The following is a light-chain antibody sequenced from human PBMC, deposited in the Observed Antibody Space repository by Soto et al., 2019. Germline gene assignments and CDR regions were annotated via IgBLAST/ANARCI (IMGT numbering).Light chain of an antibody. J-gene: IGLJ3*02. CDR2: EVN. CDR1: SSDIGSYNL. CDR3: CSYAGSSMLV. V-gene: IGLV2-23*02. Sequence: QSALTQPASVSWSPGQSITISCAGTSSDIGSYNLVSWYQQLPGKAPKLIIYEVNERPSEISDRFSGSKSGNMASLTISGLQAEDEAHYYCCSYAGSSMLVFGGGTKLTVL.